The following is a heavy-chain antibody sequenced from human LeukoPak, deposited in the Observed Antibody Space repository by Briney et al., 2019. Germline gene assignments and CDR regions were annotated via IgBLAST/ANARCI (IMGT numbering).Heavy chain of an antibody. J-gene: IGHJ4*02. CDR2: ISYDGSNK. V-gene: IGHV3-30*18. D-gene: IGHD2-2*01. CDR3: AKHAPSVY. CDR1: GFTFSSYG. Sequence: GGSLRLSCAASGFTFSSYGMHWVRQAPGKGLEWVAVISYDGSNKYYADSVKGRFTISRDNSKNTLYLQMNSLRAEDTAVYYCAKHAPSVYWGQGTLVTVSS.